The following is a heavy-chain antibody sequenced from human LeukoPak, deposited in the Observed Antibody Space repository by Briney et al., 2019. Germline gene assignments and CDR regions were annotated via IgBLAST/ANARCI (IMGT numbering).Heavy chain of an antibody. Sequence: GGSLRLSCAASGFTFSTYSMNWARQAPGRGLEWVSYISSSSSTIYYADSVKGRFTISRYNAKNSLYLQMNSLRAEDTAVYYCARDDVVVVPAARRNFDYWGQGTLVTVSS. CDR1: GFTFSTYS. V-gene: IGHV3-48*01. D-gene: IGHD2-2*01. CDR3: ARDDVVVVPAARRNFDY. J-gene: IGHJ4*02. CDR2: ISSSSSTI.